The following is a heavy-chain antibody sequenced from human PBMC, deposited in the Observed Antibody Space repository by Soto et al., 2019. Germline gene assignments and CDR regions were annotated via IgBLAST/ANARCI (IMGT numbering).Heavy chain of an antibody. D-gene: IGHD6-13*01. CDR3: ATESGQQLAHAFDI. J-gene: IGHJ3*02. Sequence: QVQLVESGGGVVQPGRSLRLSCAASGFTFSSYGMHWVRQAPGKGLEWVAVISYDGSNKYYADSVKGRFTISRDNSKNTLYLQMNSLRAEDTAVYYCATESGQQLAHAFDIWGQGTMVTVSS. V-gene: IGHV3-30*03. CDR1: GFTFSSYG. CDR2: ISYDGSNK.